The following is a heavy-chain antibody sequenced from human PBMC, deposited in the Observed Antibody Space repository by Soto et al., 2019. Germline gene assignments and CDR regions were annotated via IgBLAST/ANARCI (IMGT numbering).Heavy chain of an antibody. CDR3: ARDRGGSGWPFGGFDP. D-gene: IGHD6-19*01. V-gene: IGHV1-3*01. CDR1: GYTFTSYS. CDR2: INAGNGNT. J-gene: IGHJ5*02. Sequence: ASVKVSCKASGYTFTSYSMHWVRQAPGQRLEWMGWINAGNGNTKYSQKFQGGVTITRDTSASTAYMELSSLRSEDTAVYYCARDRGGSGWPFGGFDPWGQGTLVTVSS.